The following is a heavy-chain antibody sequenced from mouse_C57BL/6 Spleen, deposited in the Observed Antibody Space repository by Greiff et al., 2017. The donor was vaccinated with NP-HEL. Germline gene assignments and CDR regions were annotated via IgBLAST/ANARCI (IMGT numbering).Heavy chain of an antibody. CDR1: GYSITSGYY. D-gene: IGHD2-4*01. CDR3: ARDDYDGDYYAMDY. Sequence: EVKLQESGPGLVKPSQSLSLTCSVTGYSITSGYYWNWIRQFPGNKLEWMGYISYDGSNNYNPSLKNRIPNTRDTSKNQFFLNLKSVTTDDTDTYYCARDDYDGDYYAMDYWGQGTSVTVSS. J-gene: IGHJ4*01. V-gene: IGHV3-6*01. CDR2: ISYDGSN.